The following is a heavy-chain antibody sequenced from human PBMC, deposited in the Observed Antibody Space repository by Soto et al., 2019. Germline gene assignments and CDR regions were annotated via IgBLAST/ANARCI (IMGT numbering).Heavy chain of an antibody. J-gene: IGHJ3*01. CDR1: GYTFMHYD. V-gene: IGHV1-18*01. Sequence: QVQLVQSGADVKKPGASVKLSCKASGYTFMHYDIGWVRQAPGQGPEWLGRISPSTGKADYPQKFQGRVNMTPDTSTTTAYMEMRSLRPDDAAVYYCASNQTKWLNEAYDLWGQGTMVTVSS. CDR3: ASNQTKWLNEAYDL. CDR2: ISPSTGKA. D-gene: IGHD2-8*01.